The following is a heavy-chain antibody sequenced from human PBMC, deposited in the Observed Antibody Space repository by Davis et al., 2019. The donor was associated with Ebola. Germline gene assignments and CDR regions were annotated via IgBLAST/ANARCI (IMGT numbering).Heavy chain of an antibody. J-gene: IGHJ4*02. CDR1: GFTFSSYW. V-gene: IGHV3-74*01. Sequence: GESLKISCAASGFTFSSYWMHWVRQAPGKGLVWVSRINTDGMSTTYADSVKGRFTISRDNAKNTLYLQMNSLRAEDTAVYYCAREGRIFGCDYWGQGALVTVSS. CDR2: INTDGMST. D-gene: IGHD3-3*01. CDR3: AREGRIFGCDY.